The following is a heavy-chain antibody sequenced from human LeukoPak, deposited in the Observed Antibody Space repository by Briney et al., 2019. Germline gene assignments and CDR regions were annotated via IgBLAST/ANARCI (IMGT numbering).Heavy chain of an antibody. CDR1: GGSISSGGYS. CDR2: IYHSGST. J-gene: IGHJ4*02. Sequence: SETLSLTCAVSGGSISSGGYSWSWIRQPPGKGLEWIGYIYHSGSTYYSPSLKSRVTISVDRSKNQFSLKLSSVTAADTAVYYCASSSLGVLLVYWGQGTLVTVSS. D-gene: IGHD3-16*01. CDR3: ASSSLGVLLVY. V-gene: IGHV4-30-2*01.